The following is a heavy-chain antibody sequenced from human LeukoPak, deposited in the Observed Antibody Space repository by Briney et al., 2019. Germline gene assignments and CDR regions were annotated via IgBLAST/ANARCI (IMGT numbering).Heavy chain of an antibody. J-gene: IGHJ4*02. CDR2: IYTSGST. D-gene: IGHD3-10*01. CDR3: ARVSLVRGAPDYYFDY. Sequence: SETLSLTCTVSGDSISNYYWSWIRQPAGKGLEWIGRIYTSGSTNYNPSLRSRVTMSVDTSKNQFSLKLSSVTAADTAVYYCARVSLVRGAPDYYFDYWGQGTLVTVSS. CDR1: GDSISNYY. V-gene: IGHV4-4*07.